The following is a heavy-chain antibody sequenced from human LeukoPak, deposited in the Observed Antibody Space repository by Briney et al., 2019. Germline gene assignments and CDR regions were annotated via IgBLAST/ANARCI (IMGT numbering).Heavy chain of an antibody. CDR1: GFTFSSYW. CDR3: ARKGNAFDF. D-gene: IGHD3-10*01. V-gene: IGHV3-7*01. J-gene: IGHJ3*01. CDR2: IKLDVSET. Sequence: GGSLRLSCAASGFTFSSYWMTWVRQAPAKGLEWVANIKLDVSETYYVDSVRGRFTISRDNTKNSLYLQMDSLRAEDTAVYYCARKGNAFDFWGQGTMVTVSS.